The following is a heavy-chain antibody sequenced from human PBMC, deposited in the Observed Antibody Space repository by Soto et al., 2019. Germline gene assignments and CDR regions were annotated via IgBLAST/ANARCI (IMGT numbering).Heavy chain of an antibody. V-gene: IGHV4-34*01. CDR2: INHSGRT. D-gene: IGHD2-2*01. J-gene: IGHJ6*02. Sequence: QVQLQQWGAGLLKPSETLSLTCAVNGGSFSGYYWSWIRQPPGKGLEWIGEINHSGRTNLNPSLKSRVSTSAETSKNRFSLRLSSVTAADTAVYYCARGPRCINTSCSNDYYHFGLAVWGQGTTVTVSS. CDR3: ARGPRCINTSCSNDYYHFGLAV. CDR1: GGSFSGYY.